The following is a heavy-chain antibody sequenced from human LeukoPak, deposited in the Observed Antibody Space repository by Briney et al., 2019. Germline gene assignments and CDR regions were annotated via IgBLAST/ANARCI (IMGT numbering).Heavy chain of an antibody. J-gene: IGHJ4*02. CDR1: GGSVSTGSYY. D-gene: IGHD3-22*01. V-gene: IGHV4-61*09. CDR2: IHTSGTM. CDR3: ARGILRDYYDSSGFYHRGGVGY. Sequence: TLSLTCTVSGGSVSTGSYYWSWIRQPAGRGLEWIGHIHTSGTMNYNASLKSRVRISVETSKNQFSLRLSSVTAADTAVYFCARGILRDYYDSSGFYHRGGVGYWGQGTLVTVSS.